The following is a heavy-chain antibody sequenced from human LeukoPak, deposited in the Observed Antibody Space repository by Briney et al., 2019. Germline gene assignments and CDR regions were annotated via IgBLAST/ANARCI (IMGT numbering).Heavy chain of an antibody. J-gene: IGHJ4*02. D-gene: IGHD3-22*01. CDR3: ARDSPYDSSGPYQVY. CDR1: GGSISSGGYY. V-gene: IGHV4-30-2*01. Sequence: SETLSLTCTVSGGSISSGGYYWSWIRQPPGKGLEWIGYIYHSGSTYYNPSLKSRVTISVDRSKNQFSLKLSSVTAADTAVYYCARDSPYDSSGPYQVYWGQGTLVTVSS. CDR2: IYHSGST.